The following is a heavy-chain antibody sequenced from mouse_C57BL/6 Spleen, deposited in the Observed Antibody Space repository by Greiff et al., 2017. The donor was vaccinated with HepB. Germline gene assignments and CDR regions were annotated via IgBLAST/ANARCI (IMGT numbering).Heavy chain of an antibody. V-gene: IGHV2-5*01. Sequence: VKLVESGPGLVQPSQSLSITCTVSGFSLTSYGVHWVRQSPGKGLEWLGVIWRGGSTDYNAAFKSRLSITKDNSKSQVFFKMNSLQADDTAIYYCAKTPLYYGSRTYAMDYWGQGTSVTVSS. CDR3: AKTPLYYGSRTYAMDY. CDR1: GFSLTSYG. J-gene: IGHJ4*01. D-gene: IGHD1-1*01. CDR2: IWRGGST.